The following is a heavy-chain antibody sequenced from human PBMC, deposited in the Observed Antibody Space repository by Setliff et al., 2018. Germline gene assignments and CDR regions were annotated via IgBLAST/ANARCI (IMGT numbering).Heavy chain of an antibody. J-gene: IGHJ4*02. CDR2: ISYDGSNK. V-gene: IGHV3-30*04. CDR3: ARDVRGILSLHDSDY. D-gene: IGHD3-16*01. CDR1: GFTFSSYA. Sequence: LRLSCAASGFTFSSYAMHWVRQAPGKGLEWVAVISYDGSNKYYADSVKGRFTISRDNSKNTLYLQMNSLRAEDTAVYYCARDVRGILSLHDSDYWGQGTVVTVSS.